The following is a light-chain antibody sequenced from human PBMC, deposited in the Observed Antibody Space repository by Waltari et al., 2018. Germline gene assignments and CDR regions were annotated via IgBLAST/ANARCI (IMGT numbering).Light chain of an antibody. CDR3: QHYVRLPAT. J-gene: IGKJ1*01. CDR2: GAS. CDR1: QSVSRA. V-gene: IGKV3-20*01. Sequence: EIVLTQSPGSLSSSPGERVTLSCRASQSVSRALAWYQQTPGQAPRLLIFGASNRATGIPDRFSGSGSETDFRLTISRLEPEDFAVYYCQHYVRLPATFGRGTKVEIK.